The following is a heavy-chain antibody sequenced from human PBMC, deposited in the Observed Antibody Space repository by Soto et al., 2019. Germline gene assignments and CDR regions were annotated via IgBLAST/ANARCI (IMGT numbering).Heavy chain of an antibody. CDR2: IYSGGST. J-gene: IGHJ6*02. CDR3: ARDLVAAAGISYGMDV. CDR1: GFTVSSNY. D-gene: IGHD6-13*01. V-gene: IGHV3-53*01. Sequence: GGSLRFSCAASGFTVSSNYMSWVRQAPGKGLEWVSVIYSGGSTYYADSVKGRFTISRDNSKNTLYLQMNSLRAEDTAVYYCARDLVAAAGISYGMDVWGQGTTVTVSS.